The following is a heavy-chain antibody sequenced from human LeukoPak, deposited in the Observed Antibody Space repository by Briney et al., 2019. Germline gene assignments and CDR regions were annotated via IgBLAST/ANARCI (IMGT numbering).Heavy chain of an antibody. Sequence: GGSLRLSCAASGXTFSDHFMDWVRQAPGKGLEWVGRTRNKANSYTTEYAASVKGRFTISRDDSKNSLSLQMNSLRAEDTALYYCARVYFDSSGYGNYFDYWGQGTLVTVSS. V-gene: IGHV3-72*01. J-gene: IGHJ4*02. CDR1: GXTFSDHF. D-gene: IGHD3-22*01. CDR2: TRNKANSYTT. CDR3: ARVYFDSSGYGNYFDY.